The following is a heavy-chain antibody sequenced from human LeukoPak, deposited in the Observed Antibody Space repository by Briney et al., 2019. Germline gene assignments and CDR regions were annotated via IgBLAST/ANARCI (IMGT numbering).Heavy chain of an antibody. CDR3: ARVYYSRFDP. Sequence: SETLSLTCTVSGASISSYYWSWIRQPAGKGLEWIGHIYTTGTTNYNPSLKSRVTMSVDTSKSQFSLKLSSVTAADTAVYYCARVYYSRFDPWGQGTLVTVSS. CDR1: GASISSYY. CDR2: IYTTGTT. V-gene: IGHV4-4*07. J-gene: IGHJ5*02. D-gene: IGHD2-21*01.